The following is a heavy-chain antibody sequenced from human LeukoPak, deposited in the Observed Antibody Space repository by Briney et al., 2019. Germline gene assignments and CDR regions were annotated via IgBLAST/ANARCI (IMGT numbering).Heavy chain of an antibody. CDR1: GGSISNYY. V-gene: IGHV4-4*07. D-gene: IGHD6-19*01. Sequence: SETLSLTCTVSGGSISNYYWSWIRQPAGKGLEWIGHIYTSGSTNYNPSLKSRVTMSVDTSKSQFSLKLTSVTAADTAVYYCSRIEHTGYTSARDMYAFDIWGQGTMVTVSS. CDR3: SRIEHTGYTSARDMYAFDI. J-gene: IGHJ3*02. CDR2: IYTSGST.